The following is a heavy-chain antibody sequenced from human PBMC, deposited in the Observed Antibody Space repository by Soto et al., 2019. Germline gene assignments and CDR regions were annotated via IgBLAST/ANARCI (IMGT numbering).Heavy chain of an antibody. Sequence: QVQQLESGPGLVKPWDTLSLTCTVSGAYISDFSWSWIRQPSGKGLEWIGRITVNGNTQYNPSFRSRVTMSMDTSRNQFSLNLQSATAADTALYYCARESGENWTYEAHWGQGTLVTVSS. V-gene: IGHV4-4*07. CDR3: ARESGENWTYEAH. CDR1: GAYISDFS. CDR2: ITVNGNT. D-gene: IGHD1-7*01. J-gene: IGHJ1*01.